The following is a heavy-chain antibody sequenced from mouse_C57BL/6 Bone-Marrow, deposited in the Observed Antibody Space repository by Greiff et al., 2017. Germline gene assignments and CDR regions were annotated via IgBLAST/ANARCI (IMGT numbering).Heavy chain of an antibody. D-gene: IGHD1-2*01. J-gene: IGHJ1*03. V-gene: IGHV14-4*01. CDR2: IDPENGDT. CDR3: ATRLYFDV. CDR1: GFNIKDDY. Sequence: EVHLVESGAELVRPGASVKLSCTASGFNIKDDYMHWVKQRPEQGLEWIGWIDPENGDTEYASKFQGKATITADTSSNTAYLQLSSLTSEDTAVYDCATRLYFDVWGTGTTVTVSS.